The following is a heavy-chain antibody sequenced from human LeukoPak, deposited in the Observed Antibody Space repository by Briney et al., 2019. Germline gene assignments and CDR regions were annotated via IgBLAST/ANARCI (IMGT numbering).Heavy chain of an antibody. CDR1: DFSISQNY. V-gene: IGHV3-53*01. CDR2: LFGDGAT. J-gene: IGHJ4*02. D-gene: IGHD3-10*01. Sequence: GSLRLSCEVSDFSISQNYMTWVRQAPGKGLECVSVLFGDGATAYADSVKGRFIISRDKAKNTLYLQMNSLRVEDTAVYYCTRGEYYYGSGTVGVDDYWGQGTLVTVSS. CDR3: TRGEYYYGSGTVGVDDY.